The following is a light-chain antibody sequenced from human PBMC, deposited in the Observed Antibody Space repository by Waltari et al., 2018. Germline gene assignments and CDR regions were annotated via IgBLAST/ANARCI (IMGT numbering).Light chain of an antibody. CDR2: WAS. V-gene: IGKV4-1*01. CDR1: QSVLYRSNNKNY. J-gene: IGKJ4*01. Sequence: DIVMTQSPDLLSVSLGERATINCKSSQSVLYRSNNKNYLALYQQKPGQPTKLLMYWASTRESGVPVRFSGSGSGTDFTLTISSLQAEDVAVYFCQQYHSTPLTFGGGTKVEI. CDR3: QQYHSTPLT.